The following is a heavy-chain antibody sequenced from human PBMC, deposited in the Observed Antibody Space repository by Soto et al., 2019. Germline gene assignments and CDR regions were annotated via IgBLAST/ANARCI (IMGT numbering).Heavy chain of an antibody. CDR1: GATFSSST. CDR2: IIPMFGIT. V-gene: IGHV1-69*02. J-gene: IGHJ4*02. D-gene: IGHD3-16*01. CDR3: APGALTFGGVLKA. Sequence: QVQLVQSGADVKKPGSSVKVSCKASGATFSSSTFTWVRQAPGQGLEWMGRIIPMFGITNSAQKFQGRLGITADESTNTVSMDMRSRRSDDTAIYYCAPGALTFGGVLKAWGQGTLGTVSS.